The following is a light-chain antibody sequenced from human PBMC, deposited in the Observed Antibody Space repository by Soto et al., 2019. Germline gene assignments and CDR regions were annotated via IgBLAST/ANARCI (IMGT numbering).Light chain of an antibody. Sequence: QSVLTQPAAVSGSPGQSIAISCTGTSSDVGGYNYVSWYQHHPGEAPKLMIYAVGNRPSGVSDRFSGSKSGSTASLTISGLQAEDEADYYCTAYTSSNTYVFGTGTKVTVL. J-gene: IGLJ1*01. V-gene: IGLV2-14*01. CDR1: SSDVGGYNY. CDR3: TAYTSSNTYV. CDR2: AVG.